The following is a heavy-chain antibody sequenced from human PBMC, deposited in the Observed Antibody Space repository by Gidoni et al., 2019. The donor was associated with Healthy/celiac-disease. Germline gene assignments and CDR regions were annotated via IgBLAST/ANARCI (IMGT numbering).Heavy chain of an antibody. CDR1: GYTFSPYE. V-gene: IGHV1-69*01. D-gene: IGHD2-2*01. Sequence: VQLVQSGAEVKKRGSWVKVSCKASGYTFSPYETRWVRQAPGQGLEWRGGIIPSFGTANYAQKFQGRVTITADESTSTAYMELSSLRSEDTAVYYCARDRDIVVVPAATTYGMDVWGQGTTVTVSS. CDR3: ARDRDIVVVPAATTYGMDV. CDR2: IIPSFGTA. J-gene: IGHJ6*02.